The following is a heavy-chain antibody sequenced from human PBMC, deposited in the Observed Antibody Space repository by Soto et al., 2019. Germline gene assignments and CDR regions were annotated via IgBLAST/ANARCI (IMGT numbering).Heavy chain of an antibody. J-gene: IGHJ4*02. CDR1: GFNFGSYA. D-gene: IGHD5-12*01. CDR3: AKGMETGYRGAVDS. Sequence: EVQLLESGGGLVQPGGSLRLSCAASGFNFGSYAMSWVRQAPGKGLEWVSGISGSGGSPYYPDSVQGRFTISKDKSNDTLYLHLTSLRAEDTAVYYCAKGMETGYRGAVDSWGQGTLVTVSS. V-gene: IGHV3-23*01. CDR2: ISGSGGSP.